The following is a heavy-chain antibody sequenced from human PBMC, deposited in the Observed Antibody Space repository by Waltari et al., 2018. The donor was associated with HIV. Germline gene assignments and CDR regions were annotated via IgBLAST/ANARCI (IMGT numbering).Heavy chain of an antibody. J-gene: IGHJ3*02. V-gene: IGHV3-33*04. CDR2: IWSESTNK. CDR1: GFSFSIYA. Sequence: QVQLVESGGGVVQPGRSLRLCCAASGFSFSIYAMHWVRQAPGKGLEWVAVIWSESTNKYYVDSVKGRFTVSRDNSENKVYLQMNSLRADDTAVYYCARGRGRAFDIWGQGTMVIVSS. D-gene: IGHD3-10*01. CDR3: ARGRGRAFDI.